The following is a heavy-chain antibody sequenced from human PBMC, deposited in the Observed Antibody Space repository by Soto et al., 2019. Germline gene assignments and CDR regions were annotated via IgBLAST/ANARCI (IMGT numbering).Heavy chain of an antibody. CDR2: TGSSGATT. V-gene: IGHV3-23*01. CDR3: GKAPNGDYIGAFDI. J-gene: IGHJ3*02. Sequence: PGGSLRLSCAASGFTFSNYAMSWVRQAPGKGLEWVSCTGSSGATTHLADSVRGRLTISRDNSTNTLYLQMNSLRVDDTAVYYCGKAPNGDYIGAFDIWGQGTMVTVS. CDR1: GFTFSNYA. D-gene: IGHD4-17*01.